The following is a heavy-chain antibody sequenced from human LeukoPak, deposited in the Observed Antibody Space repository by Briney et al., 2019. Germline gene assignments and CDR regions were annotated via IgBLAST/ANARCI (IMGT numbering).Heavy chain of an antibody. J-gene: IGHJ6*03. Sequence: ASVKVSCKASGYTFTSYGISWVRQAPGQGLEWMGWISAYNGNTNYAQKLQGRVTMTTDTSTSTAYMELRSLRSDDTAVYYCAXXXXXXXXXRGVNYYMDVWGKGTTVTISS. D-gene: IGHD3-10*01. CDR1: GYTFTSYG. CDR2: ISAYNGNT. CDR3: AXXXXXXXXXRGVNYYMDV. V-gene: IGHV1-18*01.